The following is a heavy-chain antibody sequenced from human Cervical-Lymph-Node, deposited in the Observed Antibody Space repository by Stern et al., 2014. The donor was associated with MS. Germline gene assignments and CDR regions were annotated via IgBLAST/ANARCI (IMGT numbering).Heavy chain of an antibody. J-gene: IGHJ4*02. Sequence: EVQLLESGGDLVQPGGSLRLSWAVSGFIFSNYDMGWVRQAPGQGLELVSSISENGGSTYDADSVSGRFTISRDNSKNTLYLQMKSLRAEDTAVYYCGSQPHPYGDYDPVDYWGQGTLVAVSS. CDR2: ISENGGST. CDR1: GFIFSNYD. V-gene: IGHV3-23*01. D-gene: IGHD4-17*01. CDR3: GSQPHPYGDYDPVDY.